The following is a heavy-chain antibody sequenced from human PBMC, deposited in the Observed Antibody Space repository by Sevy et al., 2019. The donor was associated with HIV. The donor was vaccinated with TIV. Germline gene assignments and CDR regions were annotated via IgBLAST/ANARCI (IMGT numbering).Heavy chain of an antibody. J-gene: IGHJ6*02. Sequence: TLSLTCTVSGGSISSSSYYWGWIRQPPGKGLEWIRSIYYSGSTYYNPSLKSRVTISVDTSKNQFSLKLSSLTAADTAEYYCASSTIFGDYYYYYGMDVWGQGTTVTVSS. D-gene: IGHD3-3*01. CDR3: ASSTIFGDYYYYYGMDV. CDR2: IYYSGST. V-gene: IGHV4-39*01. CDR1: GGSISSSSYY.